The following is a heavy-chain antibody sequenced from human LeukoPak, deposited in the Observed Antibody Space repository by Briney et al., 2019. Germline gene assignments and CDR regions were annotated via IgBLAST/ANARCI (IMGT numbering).Heavy chain of an antibody. J-gene: IGHJ4*02. Sequence: SETLSLTCTVSGGSISSYYWSWIRQPPGKGLEWIGYICYSGSTNYNPSLKSRVTISVDTSKNQFSLKLSSVTAADTAVYYCARGGTDYFDYWGQGTLVTVSS. V-gene: IGHV4-59*01. D-gene: IGHD1-1*01. CDR3: ARGGTDYFDY. CDR2: ICYSGST. CDR1: GGSISSYY.